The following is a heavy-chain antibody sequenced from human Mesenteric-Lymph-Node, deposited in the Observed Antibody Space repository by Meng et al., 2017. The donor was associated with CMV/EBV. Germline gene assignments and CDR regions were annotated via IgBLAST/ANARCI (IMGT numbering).Heavy chain of an antibody. J-gene: IGHJ4*01. Sequence: GGSLKISCAASGFTFSDYYMSWIRQAPGKGLEWVSYISSSGTTIYYADSVKGRFTISRDNAKKSLYLQMNSLRGEDTALYYCAKTNGPMVRGVFDYWGQGTLVTVSS. CDR3: AKTNGPMVRGVFDY. V-gene: IGHV3-11*01. D-gene: IGHD3-10*01. CDR1: GFTFSDYY. CDR2: ISSSGTTI.